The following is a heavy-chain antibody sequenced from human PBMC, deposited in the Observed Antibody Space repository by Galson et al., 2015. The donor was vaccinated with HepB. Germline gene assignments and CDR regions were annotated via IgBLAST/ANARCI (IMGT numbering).Heavy chain of an antibody. J-gene: IGHJ6*02. CDR3: ARRISLVRGIITKPDYYYGMDV. D-gene: IGHD3-10*01. V-gene: IGHV3-7*03. CDR2: INPDGSEK. CDR1: EFTFSSYW. Sequence: SLRLSCAGSEFTFSSYWMNWVRQAPGKGLEWVANINPDGSEKSYVASLRGRFTVSRDNDKNALYLQMDSLRAEDTAVYYCARRISLVRGIITKPDYYYGMDVWGQGTTVTAAS.